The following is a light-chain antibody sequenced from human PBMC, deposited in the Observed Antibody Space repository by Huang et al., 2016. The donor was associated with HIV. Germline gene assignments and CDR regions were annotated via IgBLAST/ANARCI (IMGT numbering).Light chain of an antibody. CDR2: GAS. CDR3: QQYNNWPPEYT. Sequence: EVVLTQSPATLSVSPGRKATLSCRASQSVSSNLAWYQQTPGQAPSLLIYGASTRATGIPARFSGSGSGTEFTLTISSLQSEDLAIYYCQQYNNWPPEYTFGQGTKLEIK. CDR1: QSVSSN. V-gene: IGKV3-15*01. J-gene: IGKJ2*01.